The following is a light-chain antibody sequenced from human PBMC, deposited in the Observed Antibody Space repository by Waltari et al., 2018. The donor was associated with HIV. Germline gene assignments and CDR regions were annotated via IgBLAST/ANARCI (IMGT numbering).Light chain of an antibody. CDR2: DVS. CDR3: CSYAGSDRV. J-gene: IGLJ2*01. CDR1: SSDVGGYNY. V-gene: IGLV2-11*01. Sequence: QSALTQPRPVSGSPGQSVTISSTGTSSDVGGYNYVSSYQQHPGKAPKLMIYDVSKRPSGVPDRFSGSKSGNTASLTISGLQAEDEADYYCCSYAGSDRVFGGGTKLTVL.